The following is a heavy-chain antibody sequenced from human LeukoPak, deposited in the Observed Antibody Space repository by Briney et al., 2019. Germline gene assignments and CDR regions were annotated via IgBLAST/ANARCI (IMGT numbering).Heavy chain of an antibody. D-gene: IGHD3-22*01. CDR1: GFTFTSSA. J-gene: IGHJ4*02. CDR3: AASPDYYDSSGYSYYFDY. CDR2: IVVGSGNT. V-gene: IGHV1-58*01. Sequence: SVKVSCKASGFTFTSSAVQWVRQARGQRLEWIGWIVVGSGNTNYAQKFQERVTITRDMSTSTAYMELSGLRSEDTAVYYCAASPDYYDSSGYSYYFDYWGQGTLVTVSS.